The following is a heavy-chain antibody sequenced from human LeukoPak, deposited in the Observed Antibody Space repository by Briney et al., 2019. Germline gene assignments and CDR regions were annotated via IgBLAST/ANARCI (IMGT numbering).Heavy chain of an antibody. CDR1: GASISTSRDY. D-gene: IGHD6-13*01. CDR2: IYYIGDT. J-gene: IGHJ4*02. V-gene: IGHV4-39*07. Sequence: SETLSLTCTVSGASISTSRDYWGWIRQPPGKGLEWIGSIYYIGDTYYNPSLKSRVTMSLDMSKNQFSLKLNSVTAADTAVYYCARSSTSSSWNDYWGQGTLVTVSS. CDR3: ARSSTSSSWNDY.